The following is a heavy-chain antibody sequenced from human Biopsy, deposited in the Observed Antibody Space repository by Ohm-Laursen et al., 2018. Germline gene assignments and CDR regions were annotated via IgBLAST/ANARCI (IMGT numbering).Heavy chain of an antibody. CDR2: ISSSGSFI. V-gene: IGHV3-21*01. J-gene: IGHJ6*02. CDR3: GRGQTVAPGYYGMDV. D-gene: IGHD4-17*01. Sequence: GSLRLPCSASGFTFSPYSMNWVRQAPGQGLEWVSSISSSGSFIYFADSVKGRFTISRDNARNSLYLQMNSLRAEDTAVYYCGRGQTVAPGYYGMDVWGQGTTVTVSS. CDR1: GFTFSPYS.